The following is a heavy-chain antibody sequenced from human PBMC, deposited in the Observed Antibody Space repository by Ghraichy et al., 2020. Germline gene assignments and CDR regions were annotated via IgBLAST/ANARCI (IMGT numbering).Heavy chain of an antibody. CDR2: INHSGST. CDR3: ARRRRGIGR. V-gene: IGHV4-34*01. D-gene: IGHD3-10*01. J-gene: IGHJ4*02. Sequence: SETLSLTCAVYGGSFSGYYWSWIRQPPGKGLEWIGEINHSGSTNYNPSLKSRVTISVDTSKNQFSLKLSSVTAADTAVYYCARRRRGIGRWGQGTLVTVSS. CDR1: GGSFSGYY.